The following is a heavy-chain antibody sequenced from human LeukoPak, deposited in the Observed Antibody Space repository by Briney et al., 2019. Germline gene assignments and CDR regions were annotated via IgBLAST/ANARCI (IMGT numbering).Heavy chain of an antibody. V-gene: IGHV3-53*01. D-gene: IGHD1-26*01. CDR2: IYAGGST. Sequence: GGSLRLSCAASEFTVSSNYMSWVRQAPGKGLEWVSVIYAGGSTYYADSVKGRFTISRDNSKNTLYLQMNSLRAEDTAVYYCARHSVTYYDFDYWGQGTLVTVSS. J-gene: IGHJ4*02. CDR3: ARHSVTYYDFDY. CDR1: EFTVSSNY.